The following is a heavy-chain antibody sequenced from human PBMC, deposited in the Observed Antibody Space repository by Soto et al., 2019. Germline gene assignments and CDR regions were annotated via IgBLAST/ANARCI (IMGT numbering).Heavy chain of an antibody. V-gene: IGHV4-39*01. CDR1: GGSISSSSYY. Sequence: QLQLQESGPGLVKPSETLSLTCTVSGGSISSSSYYWGWIRQPPGKGLEWIGSIYYSGSTYYNPSLKIRVTISVDTSKNQFSLKLSSLTAADTAVYYCAGLGYSGYDWGAFDIWGQGTMVTVSS. CDR2: IYYSGST. J-gene: IGHJ3*02. D-gene: IGHD5-12*01. CDR3: AGLGYSGYDWGAFDI.